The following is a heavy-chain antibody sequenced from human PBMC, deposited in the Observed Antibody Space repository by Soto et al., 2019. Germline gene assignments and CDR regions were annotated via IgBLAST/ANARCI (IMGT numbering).Heavy chain of an antibody. CDR1: GFTFSIYA. D-gene: IGHD6-13*01. CDR2: ISGSGDIT. Sequence: EVQVLESGGGLVQPGGSLRLSCAASGFTFSIYAMTWVRQAPGKGLEWVSTISGSGDITYYADSVKGRFTISRDNSKDTLYLQMNILRAEDTAVYYCAKVEQLAFDYWGQGTLVTVSS. J-gene: IGHJ4*02. CDR3: AKVEQLAFDY. V-gene: IGHV3-23*01.